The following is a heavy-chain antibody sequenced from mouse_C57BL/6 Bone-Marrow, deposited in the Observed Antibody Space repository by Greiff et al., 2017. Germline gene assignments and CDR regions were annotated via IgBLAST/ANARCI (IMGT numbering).Heavy chain of an antibody. J-gene: IGHJ3*01. Sequence: EVKLQESGPGLVKPSQSLPLTCSVTGYSITSGYYWNWIRQFPGNKLEWMGYISYDGSNNYNPSLKNRISITRDTSKNQFFLKLNSVTTEDTATYYCASAYYSNYVGFAYWGQGTLVTVSA. CDR1: GYSITSGYY. CDR2: ISYDGSN. CDR3: ASAYYSNYVGFAY. D-gene: IGHD2-5*01. V-gene: IGHV3-6*01.